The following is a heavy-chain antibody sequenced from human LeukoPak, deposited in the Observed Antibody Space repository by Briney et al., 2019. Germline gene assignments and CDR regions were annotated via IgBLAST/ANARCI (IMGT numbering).Heavy chain of an antibody. V-gene: IGHV4-61*02. CDR1: GGSISSGSYY. CDR3: ATQGMAYYDGSGLVDY. D-gene: IGHD3-22*01. CDR2: IYTSGST. Sequence: SETLSLTCTVSGGSISSGSYYWIWIRQPAGKGLEWVGRIYTSGSTNYNPSLRSRVTVSVDTSKNQSSLRLSSVTAADTAVYYCATQGMAYYDGSGLVDYWGRGNPGHRLL. J-gene: IGHJ4*02.